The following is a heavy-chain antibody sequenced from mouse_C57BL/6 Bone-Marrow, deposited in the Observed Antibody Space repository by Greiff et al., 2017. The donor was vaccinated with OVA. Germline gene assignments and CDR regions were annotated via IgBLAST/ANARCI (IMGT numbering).Heavy chain of an antibody. Sequence: QVQLQQPGAELVKPGASVKLSCKASGYTFTSYWMQWVKQRPGQGLECIGEIDPSDSYTNYNQKFKGKATLTVDTSSSTAYMQLSSLTSEDSAVYYCARGSNSAWFAYWGQGTLVTVSA. V-gene: IGHV1-50*01. CDR3: ARGSNSAWFAY. J-gene: IGHJ3*01. D-gene: IGHD2-5*01. CDR2: IDPSDSYT. CDR1: GYTFTSYW.